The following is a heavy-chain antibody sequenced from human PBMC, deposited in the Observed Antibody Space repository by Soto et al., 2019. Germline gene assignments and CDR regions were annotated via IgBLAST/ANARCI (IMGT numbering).Heavy chain of an antibody. J-gene: IGHJ6*02. Sequence: ASVKVSCKASGYTFTSSYIHWVRQAPGQGPEWMGIINPTSGGTSYAQNLQGRVTMTRDTSTRTVYMELNSLRSDDTAVYYCARGPGAYGLDVWGQGNTVTVSS. CDR2: INPTSGGT. D-gene: IGHD2-8*02. V-gene: IGHV1-46*01. CDR3: ARGPGAYGLDV. CDR1: GYTFTSSY.